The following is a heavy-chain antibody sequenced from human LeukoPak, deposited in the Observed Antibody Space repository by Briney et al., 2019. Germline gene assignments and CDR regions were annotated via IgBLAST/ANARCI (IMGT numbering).Heavy chain of an antibody. J-gene: IGHJ4*02. CDR1: GFTFSSYA. D-gene: IGHD3-22*01. CDR2: ISGGGGST. V-gene: IGHV3-23*01. CDR3: AKSSYYDSSGYYREYYFDY. Sequence: GGSLRLSCAASGFTFSSYAMSWVRQAPGKGLEWVSSISGGGGSTYYADSVKGRFTISRDNSKNTLYLQMNSLRAEDTAVYYCAKSSYYDSSGYYREYYFDYWGQGTLVTVSS.